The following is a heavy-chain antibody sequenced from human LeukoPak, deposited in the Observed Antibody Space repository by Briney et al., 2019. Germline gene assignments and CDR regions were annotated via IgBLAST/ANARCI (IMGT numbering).Heavy chain of an antibody. J-gene: IGHJ4*02. CDR2: ISAGGVST. D-gene: IGHD1-1*01. CDR1: GYTLSSTP. Sequence: GGSLLHGFSTSGYTLSSTPMSWVRQAPGKGLEWVSAISAGGVSTYYADSVKGRFTISRDNSKNTLYLQMNSLRAEDTAVYYCVKGARNDDYWGQGTLVTVSS. CDR3: VKGARNDDY. V-gene: IGHV3-23*01.